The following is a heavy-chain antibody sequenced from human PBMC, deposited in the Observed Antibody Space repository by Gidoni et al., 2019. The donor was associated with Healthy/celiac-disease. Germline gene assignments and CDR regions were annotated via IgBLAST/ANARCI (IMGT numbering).Heavy chain of an antibody. V-gene: IGHV3-30*18. CDR2: ISYDGINT. CDR3: AKDWGSSGYYFDS. D-gene: IGHD7-27*01. J-gene: IGHJ4*02. Sequence: QVQLVESGGGVVQPGRSLRRSCEASGFTFRSYGMHWVRQAPGKGLEWVAVISYDGINTYYADSVKGRFTISRDNSKNTLYLQMDSLRAEDTAVFYCAKDWGSSGYYFDSWGQGTLVTVSS. CDR1: GFTFRSYG.